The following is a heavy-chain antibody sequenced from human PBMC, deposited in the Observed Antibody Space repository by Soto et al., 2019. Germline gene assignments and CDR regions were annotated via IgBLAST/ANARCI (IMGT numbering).Heavy chain of an antibody. CDR1: GGSISTSGYF. Sequence: QLQLQESGPGLVKPSETLSLTCTVSGGSISTSGYFWGWIRQPPGKGLEWIGTIYYSGSTYYNPSLTSRVTISVDTSKNQFSLKLSSVTAADTAVYYCATSNWFDPWGQGTLVTVSS. D-gene: IGHD4-4*01. V-gene: IGHV4-39*01. J-gene: IGHJ5*02. CDR3: ATSNWFDP. CDR2: IYYSGST.